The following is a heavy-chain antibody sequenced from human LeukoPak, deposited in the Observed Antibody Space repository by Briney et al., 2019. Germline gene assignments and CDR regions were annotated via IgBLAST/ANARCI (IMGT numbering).Heavy chain of an antibody. CDR1: GGSISSYY. CDR2: IYYSGST. CDR3: VRRGGRFDP. Sequence: PSETLSLTCTVSGGSISSYYWSWIRQPPGKGLEWIGYIYYSGSTNYNPSLKSRVTIGVDTSRNQFSLKLSSVTAADTAVYCCVRRGGRFDPWGQGTLVTVSS. J-gene: IGHJ5*02. V-gene: IGHV4-59*08.